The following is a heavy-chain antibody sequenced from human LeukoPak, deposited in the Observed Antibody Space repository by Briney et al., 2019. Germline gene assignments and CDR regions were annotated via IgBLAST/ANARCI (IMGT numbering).Heavy chain of an antibody. D-gene: IGHD2-15*01. CDR1: GGTFSSYT. V-gene: IGHV1-69*04. CDR2: IIPILGIA. J-gene: IGHJ3*02. Sequence: ASVKVSCKASGGTFSSYTISWVRQAPGQGLEWMGRIIPILGIANYAQKFQGRVTITADKSTSTAYMELSSLRSEDTAAHYCARDPAGGTDAFDIWGQGTMVTVSS. CDR3: ARDPAGGTDAFDI.